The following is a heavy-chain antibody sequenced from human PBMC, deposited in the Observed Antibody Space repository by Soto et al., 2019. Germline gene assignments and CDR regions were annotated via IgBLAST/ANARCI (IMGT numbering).Heavy chain of an antibody. D-gene: IGHD5-18*01. Sequence: GGSLRLSCAASGFTFSDYYMSWIRQAPGKGLEWVSYISSSGSTIYYADSVKGRFTISRDNAKNSLYLQMNSLRAEDTAVYYCARASTAMVRDDYIDYWGQGTLVTVSS. J-gene: IGHJ4*02. V-gene: IGHV3-11*01. CDR1: GFTFSDYY. CDR2: ISSSGSTI. CDR3: ARASTAMVRDDYIDY.